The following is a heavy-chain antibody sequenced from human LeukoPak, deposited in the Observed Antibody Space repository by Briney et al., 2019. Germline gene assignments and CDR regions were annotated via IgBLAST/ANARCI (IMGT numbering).Heavy chain of an antibody. CDR2: FDPEDGET. V-gene: IGHV1-24*01. CDR1: GYTLTELS. CDR3: ATEGRDYVWGSYRYTTFHY. J-gene: IGHJ4*02. Sequence: ASVKVSCKVSGYTLTELSMHWVRQAPGKGLEWMGGFDPEDGETIYAQKFQGRVTMTEDTSTDTAYMELSSLRSEDTAVYYCATEGRDYVWGSYRYTTFHYWGQGTLVTVSS. D-gene: IGHD3-16*02.